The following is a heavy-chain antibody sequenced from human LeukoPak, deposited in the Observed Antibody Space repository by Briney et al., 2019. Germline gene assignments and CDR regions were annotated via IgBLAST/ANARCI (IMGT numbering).Heavy chain of an antibody. CDR1: GFTVRNKY. V-gene: IGHV3-53*01. CDR2: LYNAGST. CDR3: ASLKGLFGYFDY. J-gene: IGHJ4*02. D-gene: IGHD3-22*01. Sequence: GGSLRLSCIASGFTVRNKYMSWVRQAPGKGLEWVSVLYNAGSTYYADSVKGRFTISRDNSKNTLYLQMYSLRAEDTAVYYCASLKGLFGYFDYWGQGILVTVYS.